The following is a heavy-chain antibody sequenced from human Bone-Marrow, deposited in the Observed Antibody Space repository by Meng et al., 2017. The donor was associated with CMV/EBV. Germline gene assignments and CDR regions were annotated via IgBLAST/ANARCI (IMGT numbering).Heavy chain of an antibody. CDR2: ISYDGSNK. V-gene: IGHV3-30*04. CDR3: ARDLESSTSYYFDY. D-gene: IGHD2-2*01. CDR1: GFTFSSYA. Sequence: GGSLRLSCAASGFTFSSYAMHWVRQAPGKGLEWVAVISYDGSNKYYADSVKGRFTISRDNSKNTLYLQMNNLRAEDTAVYYCARDLESSTSYYFDYWGQGTLVTVSS. J-gene: IGHJ4*02.